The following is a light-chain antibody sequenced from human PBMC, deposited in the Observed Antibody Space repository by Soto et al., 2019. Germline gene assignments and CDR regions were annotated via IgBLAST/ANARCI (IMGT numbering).Light chain of an antibody. CDR1: QSVSSN. CDR2: DAS. Sequence: EIVLTQSPATLSLSRGERATLSCRASQSVSSNLAWYQQKPGQAPRLLIYDASNRATGIPARFSGSGSGTDVTLTISSLEPADFAVYYWQQRSNWYTFGQGTKLEIK. V-gene: IGKV3-11*01. J-gene: IGKJ2*01. CDR3: QQRSNWYT.